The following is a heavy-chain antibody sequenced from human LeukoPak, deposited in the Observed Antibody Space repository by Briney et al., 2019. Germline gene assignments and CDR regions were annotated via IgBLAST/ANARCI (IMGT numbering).Heavy chain of an antibody. CDR1: GFTFSNYC. CDR2: IKQDGSEK. Sequence: GGSLRLFCAASGFTFSNYCRNWVRQAPGKGLEWVADIKQDGSEKLYVNSVRGRFTISRDNAKMSLFLQMNSLRAEDTAVYYCARDYGVVHRVYYMDVWGKGTTVTVS. V-gene: IGHV3-7*01. J-gene: IGHJ6*03. CDR3: ARDYGVVHRVYYMDV. D-gene: IGHD3-3*01.